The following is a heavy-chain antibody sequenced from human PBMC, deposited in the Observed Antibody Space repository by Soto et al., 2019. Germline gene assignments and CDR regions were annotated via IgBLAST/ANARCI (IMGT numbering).Heavy chain of an antibody. CDR2: IIPIFGTA. CDR1: GGTFSSYA. CDR3: ARDRQQLVADAFDI. V-gene: IGHV1-69*13. J-gene: IGHJ3*02. D-gene: IGHD6-13*01. Sequence: SVKVSCKASGGTFSSYAISWLRQAPGQGLEWMGGIIPIFGTANYAQKFQGRVTITADESTSTAYMELSSLRSEDTAVYYCARDRQQLVADAFDIWGQGTMVTVSS.